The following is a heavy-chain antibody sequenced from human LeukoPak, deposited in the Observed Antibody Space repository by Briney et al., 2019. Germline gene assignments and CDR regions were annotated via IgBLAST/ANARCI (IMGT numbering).Heavy chain of an antibody. V-gene: IGHV1-69*13. J-gene: IGHJ4*02. Sequence: PMASVKVSCKASGGTFSSYAISWVRQAPGQGLEWMGGIIPIFGTANYAQKFQGRVTITADESTSTAYMELSSLRSEDTAVYYCARGEQQQAEVPLDYWGQGTLVTVSS. CDR3: ARGEQQQAEVPLDY. CDR2: IIPIFGTA. CDR1: GGTFSSYA. D-gene: IGHD6-13*01.